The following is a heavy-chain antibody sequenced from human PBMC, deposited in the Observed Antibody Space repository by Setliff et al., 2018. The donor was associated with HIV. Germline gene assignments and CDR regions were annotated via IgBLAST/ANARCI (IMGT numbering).Heavy chain of an antibody. V-gene: IGHV4-59*10. J-gene: IGHJ4*02. CDR3: ERGGGTGSFDY. CDR2: INISGST. Sequence: PSETLSLTCAVYGGSFSGYYWSWIRQPAGKGLEWFGRINISGSTNYNPSFESRVTMSIDTTKNQFSLKLSSVTAADTAVYYCERGGGTGSFDYWGQGTLVTVSS. D-gene: IGHD3-16*01. CDR1: GGSFSGYY.